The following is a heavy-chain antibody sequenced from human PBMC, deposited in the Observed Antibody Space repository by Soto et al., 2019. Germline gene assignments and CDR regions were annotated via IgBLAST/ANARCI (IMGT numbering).Heavy chain of an antibody. CDR2: ISSSSSYI. Sequence: PGGSLRLSCAASGFTFSSYSMNWVRQAPGKGLEWVSSISSSSSYIYYADSVKGRFTISRDNAKNSLYLQMNSLRAEDTAVYYCARDRDYGLNWFDPWGQGTLVTVSS. CDR1: GFTFSSYS. V-gene: IGHV3-21*01. CDR3: ARDRDYGLNWFDP. D-gene: IGHD4-17*01. J-gene: IGHJ5*02.